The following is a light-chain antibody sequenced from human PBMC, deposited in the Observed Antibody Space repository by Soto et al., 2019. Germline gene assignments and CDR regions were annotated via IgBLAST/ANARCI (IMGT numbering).Light chain of an antibody. Sequence: DIQMTHSPSTLSASVGDRVTITCRASQDISSYLAWYQQEPGKAPKLLIYSASTLQGGVPSRFSGSGSGTEFTLTISSLQPEDFATYYCQHLNSYPYFGGGTKVDIK. V-gene: IGKV1-9*01. CDR1: QDISSY. J-gene: IGKJ4*01. CDR2: SAS. CDR3: QHLNSYPY.